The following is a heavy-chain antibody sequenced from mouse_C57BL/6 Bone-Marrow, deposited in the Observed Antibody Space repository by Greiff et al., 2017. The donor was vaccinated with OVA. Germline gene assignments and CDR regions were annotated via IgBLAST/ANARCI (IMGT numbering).Heavy chain of an antibody. V-gene: IGHV1-54*01. CDR3: ARPGSSYNYAMDY. J-gene: IGHJ4*01. CDR2: INPGSGGT. CDR1: GYAFTNYL. Sequence: VQLQQSGAELVRPGTSVKVSCKASGYAFTNYLIEWVKQRPGQGLEWIGVINPGSGGTNYNEKFKGKATLTADKSSSTAYMQLSSLTSEDSAVYFCARPGSSYNYAMDYWGQGPSVTVSS. D-gene: IGHD1-1*01.